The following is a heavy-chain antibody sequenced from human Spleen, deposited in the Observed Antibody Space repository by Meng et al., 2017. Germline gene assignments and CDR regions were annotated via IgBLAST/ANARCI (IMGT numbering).Heavy chain of an antibody. CDR3: ACRPYCGGDCYSGLNDAFDI. D-gene: IGHD2-21*02. V-gene: IGHV5-51*01. Sequence: KVSCKGSGYSFTSYWIGWVRQMPGKGLEWMGIIYPGDSDTRYSPSFQGQVTISADKSISTAYLQWSSLKASDTAMYYCACRPYCGGDCYSGLNDAFDIWGQGTMVTVSS. J-gene: IGHJ3*02. CDR1: GYSFTSYW. CDR2: IYPGDSDT.